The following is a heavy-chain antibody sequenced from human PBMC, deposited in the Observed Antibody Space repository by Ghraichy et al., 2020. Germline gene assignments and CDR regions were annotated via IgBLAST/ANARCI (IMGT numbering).Heavy chain of an antibody. CDR2: IHYSGT. J-gene: IGHJ4*02. CDR3: AGVVDGRRPFDY. Sequence: SETLSLTCSVSGDSMSRYYWNWIRQPPGKGLEWIGFIHYSGTNYNPSLKSRLTMSVDMSQSQFSLTLTSVTAADTAVYYCAGVVDGRRPFDYWGQGALVTVSS. D-gene: IGHD1-26*01. V-gene: IGHV4-59*01. CDR1: GDSMSRYY.